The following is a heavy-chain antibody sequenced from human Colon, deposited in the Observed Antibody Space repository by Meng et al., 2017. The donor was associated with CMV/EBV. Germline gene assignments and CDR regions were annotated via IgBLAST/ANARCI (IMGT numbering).Heavy chain of an antibody. J-gene: IGHJ6*02. CDR2: LKSDGSST. Sequence: LSLTCAASGFTFRSYWMHWVRQAPGKGLVWVSRLKSDGSSTTYADSVKGRFTISRDNAKNTLYLQMNSLRGEDTAEYYCARDNYYGMDVWGQGTTVTVSS. CDR1: GFTFRSYW. V-gene: IGHV3-74*01. CDR3: ARDNYYGMDV.